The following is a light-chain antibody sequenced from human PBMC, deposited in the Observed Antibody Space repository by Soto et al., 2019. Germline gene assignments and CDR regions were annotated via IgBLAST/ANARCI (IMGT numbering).Light chain of an antibody. CDR1: QSVNSN. CDR3: QQYGSSPT. J-gene: IGKJ5*01. CDR2: GAS. V-gene: IGKV3-20*01. Sequence: EIVMTQSPATLSVSQGERATLSCRASQSVNSNLAWYQQKPGQAPRLLIYGASSRATGIPDRFSGSGSGTDFTLTISRLEPEDFAVYYCQQYGSSPTFGQGTRLEIK.